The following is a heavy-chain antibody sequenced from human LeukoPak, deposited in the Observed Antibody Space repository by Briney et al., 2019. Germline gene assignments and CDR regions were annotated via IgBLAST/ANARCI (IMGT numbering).Heavy chain of an antibody. V-gene: IGHV4-59*01. J-gene: IGHJ4*02. Sequence: SETLSLTCTVSGGSISSYYWSWIRQPPGKGLEWIGYIYYSGSTNYNPSLKSRVTISVDTSKNQFSLKLSSVTAADTAVYYCARVDTAMGLDYWGQGTLVTVSS. CDR1: GGSISSYY. CDR3: ARVDTAMGLDY. D-gene: IGHD5-18*01. CDR2: IYYSGST.